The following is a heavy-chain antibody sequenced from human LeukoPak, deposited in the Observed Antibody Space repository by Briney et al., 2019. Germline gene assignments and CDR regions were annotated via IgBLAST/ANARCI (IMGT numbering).Heavy chain of an antibody. J-gene: IGHJ4*02. CDR2: IVPMIGIA. Sequence: ASVKVSCKAAGYTFTSYAISWVRQAPGQGLEWMGRIVPMIGIANYERKVQGRVLITADKSTNTAYMELRSLRVEDTAVYYCARHSSRGHYYDFDYWGQGVLVTVSS. D-gene: IGHD3-22*01. CDR1: GYTFTSYA. CDR3: ARHSSRGHYYDFDY. V-gene: IGHV1-69*04.